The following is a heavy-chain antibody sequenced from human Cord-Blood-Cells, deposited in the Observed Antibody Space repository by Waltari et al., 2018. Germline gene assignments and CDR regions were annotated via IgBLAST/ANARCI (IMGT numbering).Heavy chain of an antibody. Sequence: QVQLVQSGAEVKKPGASVKVSCKASGYTFTGYYMHWVRQAPGQGLEWMGWINPNSGGTNYAQKFQGWVTMTRDTSISTAYMELSRLRSDDTAVYYCASGAPIAARPYGAFDIWGQGTMVTVSS. J-gene: IGHJ3*02. CDR2: INPNSGGT. CDR3: ASGAPIAARPYGAFDI. CDR1: GYTFTGYY. D-gene: IGHD6-6*01. V-gene: IGHV1-2*04.